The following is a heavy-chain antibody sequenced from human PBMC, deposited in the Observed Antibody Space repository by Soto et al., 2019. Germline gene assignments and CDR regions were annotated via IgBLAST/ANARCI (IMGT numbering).Heavy chain of an antibody. CDR2: ISGSGGST. CDR1: GFTFSSYA. J-gene: IGHJ6*02. V-gene: IGHV3-23*01. CDR3: AKDGTGTTSYYYGMDV. Sequence: GGSLRLSCAASGFTFSSYAMSWVRQAPGKGLEWVSTISGSGGSTHYADSVKGRFTISRDNSKNTLYLQMNSLRAEDTAVYYCAKDGTGTTSYYYGMDVWGQGTTVTV. D-gene: IGHD1-7*01.